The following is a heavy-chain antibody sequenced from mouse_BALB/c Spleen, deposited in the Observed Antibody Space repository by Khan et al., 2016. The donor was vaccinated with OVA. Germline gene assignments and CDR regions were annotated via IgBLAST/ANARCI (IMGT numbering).Heavy chain of an antibody. CDR2: IWGGGGT. CDR3: ARAYYRYDGYYAMDY. D-gene: IGHD2-14*01. Sequence: QVQLMESGPGLVAPSQSLSITCTVSGFSLSRYNIYWVRQPPGKGLEWLGIIWGGGGTDYNSTLKGILSISKDNSKSQVFLKMNSLQTDDTAMYYCARAYYRYDGYYAMDYWGQGTSVTVSS. J-gene: IGHJ4*01. CDR1: GFSLSRYN. V-gene: IGHV2-6-4*01.